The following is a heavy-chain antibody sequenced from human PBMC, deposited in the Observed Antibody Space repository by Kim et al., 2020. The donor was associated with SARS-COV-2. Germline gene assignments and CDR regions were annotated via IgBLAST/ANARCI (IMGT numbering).Heavy chain of an antibody. Sequence: GGSLRLSCAASGFTFSSYSMNWVRQAPGKGLEWVSYISSSSSTIYYADSVKGRFTISRDNAKNSLYLQMNSLRAEDTAVYYCARDAVIAVAGTHWYFDLWGRGTLVTVSS. CDR2: ISSSSSTI. J-gene: IGHJ2*01. V-gene: IGHV3-48*04. CDR3: ARDAVIAVAGTHWYFDL. CDR1: GFTFSSYS. D-gene: IGHD6-19*01.